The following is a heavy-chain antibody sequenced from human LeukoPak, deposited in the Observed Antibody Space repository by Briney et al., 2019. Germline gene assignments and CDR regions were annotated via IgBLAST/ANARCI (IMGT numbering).Heavy chain of an antibody. V-gene: IGHV4-30-2*01. Sequence: PSETLSLTCAVSGGSISSGGYSWSWIRQPPGKGLEWIGYIYHSGSTYYNPSLKSRVTISVDRSKNQFSLKLSSVTAADTAVYYCARDGGSSGYLDYWGQGTLVTVSS. CDR2: IYHSGST. D-gene: IGHD3-22*01. CDR3: ARDGGSSGYLDY. CDR1: GGSISSGGYS. J-gene: IGHJ4*02.